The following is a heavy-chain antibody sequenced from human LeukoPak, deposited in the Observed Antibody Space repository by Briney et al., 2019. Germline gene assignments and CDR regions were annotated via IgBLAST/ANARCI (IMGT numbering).Heavy chain of an antibody. D-gene: IGHD1-26*01. CDR1: GFTFSNYA. J-gene: IGHJ4*02. CDR3: AKINSGSYTDY. V-gene: IGHV3-23*01. Sequence: GGSLRLSCAASGFTFSNYAMSWVRQAPGKGLEWVSSIGSGGGTYYADSVKGRFTISRDNSKNTLSLQMNSLKAEDTAVYYCAKINSGSYTDYWGQGTLVTVSS. CDR2: IGSGGGT.